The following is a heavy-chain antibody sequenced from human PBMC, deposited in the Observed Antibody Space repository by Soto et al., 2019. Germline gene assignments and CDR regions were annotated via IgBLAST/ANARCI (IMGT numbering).Heavy chain of an antibody. V-gene: IGHV3-15*01. CDR2: IKSKTDGGTS. J-gene: IGHJ4*02. CDR3: ATGSSLGAPR. D-gene: IGHD3-16*01. Sequence: EVQLVESGGGLVKPGGSLRLSCAASGFTFGDVWISRVRQAPGKGLEWVGRIKSKTDGGTSDYAAPVKGRFTISRDDSKNTLYLQMNSLKAEDTAVYYCATGSSLGAPRWGQGTLVTVSS. CDR1: GFTFGDVW.